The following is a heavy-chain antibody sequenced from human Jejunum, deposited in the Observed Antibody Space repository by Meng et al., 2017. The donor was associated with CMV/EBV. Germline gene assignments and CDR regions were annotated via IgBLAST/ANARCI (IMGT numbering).Heavy chain of an antibody. CDR2: IHHDADNK. D-gene: IGHD3-9*01. Sequence: YGRHWVRQAPGKGLEWVAFIHHDADNKYYLDSVKGRFSISRDNSKNTLYLQMNSLRTEDTAVYYCAKDRGEPYYDILTGYSYCDYWGQGTLVTVSS. CDR1: YG. J-gene: IGHJ4*02. V-gene: IGHV3-30*02. CDR3: AKDRGEPYYDILTGYSYCDY.